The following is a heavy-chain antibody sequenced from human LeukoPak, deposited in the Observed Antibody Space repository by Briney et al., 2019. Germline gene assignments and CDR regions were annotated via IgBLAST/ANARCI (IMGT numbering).Heavy chain of an antibody. D-gene: IGHD5-24*01. J-gene: IGHJ4*02. CDR3: ARDGDGSGVAKY. Sequence: PSETLSLTCTVSGGSLSSYYWSWIRQPPGKGLEWIGYIYYSGSTNYNPSLKSRVTISVDTSKNQFSLKLSSVTAADTAVYYCARDGDGSGVAKYWGQGTLVTVSS. CDR2: IYYSGST. V-gene: IGHV4-59*01. CDR1: GGSLSSYY.